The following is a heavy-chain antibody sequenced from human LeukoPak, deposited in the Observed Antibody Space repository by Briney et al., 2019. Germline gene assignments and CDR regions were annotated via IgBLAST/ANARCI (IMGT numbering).Heavy chain of an antibody. CDR3: ATRGYSYSLDY. Sequence: PGGSLRLSCAASGFTFDDYAMHWVRQAPGKGVEGVSLISGDGGSTYYADSVKGRFTISRDNSKNSLYLQMNSLRTEDTALYDCATRGYSYSLDYWGQGTLVTVSS. CDR2: ISGDGGST. V-gene: IGHV3-43*02. CDR1: GFTFDDYA. D-gene: IGHD5-18*01. J-gene: IGHJ4*02.